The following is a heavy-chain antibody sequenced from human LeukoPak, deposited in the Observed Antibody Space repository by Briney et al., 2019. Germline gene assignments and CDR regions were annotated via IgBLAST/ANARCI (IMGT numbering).Heavy chain of an antibody. CDR1: GYTFTVYY. CDR2: INPNSGGT. D-gene: IGHD3-22*01. V-gene: IGHV1-2*02. J-gene: IGHJ4*02. Sequence: GASVKVSCKASGYTFTVYYMHWVRQAPGQGLEWMGWINPNSGGTNYAQKFQGRVTMTRDTSISTAYMELSRLRSDDTAVYYCARVYHYYDSSGYYWGQGTLVTVSS. CDR3: ARVYHYYDSSGYY.